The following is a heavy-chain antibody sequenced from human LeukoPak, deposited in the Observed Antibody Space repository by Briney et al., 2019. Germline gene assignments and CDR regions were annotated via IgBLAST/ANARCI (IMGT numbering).Heavy chain of an antibody. Sequence: SETLSLTCTVSGGSISSGGYYWSWIRQHPGKGLEWIGYIYYSGSTYYNPSLKSRVTISVDTSKNQFSLKLSSVTAADTAVYYCARGLHVDTAMVKYCFDYWGQGTLVTVSS. V-gene: IGHV4-31*03. CDR2: IYYSGST. CDR3: ARGLHVDTAMVKYCFDY. CDR1: GGSISSGGYY. J-gene: IGHJ4*02. D-gene: IGHD5-18*01.